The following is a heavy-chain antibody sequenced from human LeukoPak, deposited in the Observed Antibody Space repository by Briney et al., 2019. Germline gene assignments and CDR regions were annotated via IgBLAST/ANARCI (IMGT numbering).Heavy chain of an antibody. CDR3: ARVVGSSWGFTEGIYYFDY. D-gene: IGHD6-13*01. CDR1: GGSISSYY. Sequence: PSETLSLTCTVSGGSISSYYWSWIRQPPGKGLEWIGYIYYSGSTNYNPSLKSRVTISVDTSKNQFSLKLSSVTAADTAVYYCARVVGSSWGFTEGIYYFDYWGQGTLVTVSS. V-gene: IGHV4-59*01. CDR2: IYYSGST. J-gene: IGHJ4*02.